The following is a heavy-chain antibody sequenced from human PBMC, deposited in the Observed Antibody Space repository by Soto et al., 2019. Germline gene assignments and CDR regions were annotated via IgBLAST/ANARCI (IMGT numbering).Heavy chain of an antibody. CDR1: GYTFTRYG. J-gene: IGHJ6*02. CDR3: AKNGQLPYDCDGMDV. CDR2: ISGYNGDT. V-gene: IGHV1-18*01. Sequence: QGQLVQSGPEVKKPGASVKVSCKASGYTFTRYGISWVRQAPGQGLEWMGWISGYNGDTNYAQKVQGRVTMTIDTSTTTAYMELRSLTSDDTAIYYCAKNGQLPYDCDGMDVLGQGTTGTVSS. D-gene: IGHD1-1*01.